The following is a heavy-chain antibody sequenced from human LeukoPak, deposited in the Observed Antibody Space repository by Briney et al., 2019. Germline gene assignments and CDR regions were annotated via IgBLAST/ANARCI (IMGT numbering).Heavy chain of an antibody. D-gene: IGHD4-17*01. CDR3: ARGRYNDYGFDY. CDR1: GGSISSYY. CDR2: LYYSGST. J-gene: IGHJ4*02. Sequence: SETLSLTCPVSGGSISSYYWSWIRQPPGKELEWIGYLYYSGSTNYNPSFKSRVTMSVDTSKNQFPLKLNSMTAADTAVYFCARGRYNDYGFDYWGQGTLVTVSS. V-gene: IGHV4-59*12.